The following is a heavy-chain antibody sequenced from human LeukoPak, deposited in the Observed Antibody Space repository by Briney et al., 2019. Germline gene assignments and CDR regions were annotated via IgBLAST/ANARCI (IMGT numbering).Heavy chain of an antibody. J-gene: IGHJ4*02. CDR2: ISSSGSTI. CDR1: GFTFSSYA. CDR3: ASSDSGWFDY. D-gene: IGHD6-19*01. Sequence: PGGSLRLSCAAPGFTFSSYAMNWVRQAPGKGLEWVSYISSSGSTIYYADSVKGRFTISRDNAKNSLYLQMNSLRAEDTAVYYCASSDSGWFDYWGQGTLVTVSS. V-gene: IGHV3-48*03.